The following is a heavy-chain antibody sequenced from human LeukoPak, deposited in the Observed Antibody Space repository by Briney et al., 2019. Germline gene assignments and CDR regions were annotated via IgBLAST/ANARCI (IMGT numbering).Heavy chain of an antibody. Sequence: GGSLRLSCSASGFTFKSYAMHWVRQAPGKGLEWVAVIWYDGSNKYYADSVKGRFTISRDNSKNTLYLQMNSLRAEDTAVYYCARSTYYYGMDVWGQGTTVTVSS. CDR2: IWYDGSNK. V-gene: IGHV3-33*08. CDR1: GFTFKSYA. D-gene: IGHD2-2*01. CDR3: ARSTYYYGMDV. J-gene: IGHJ6*02.